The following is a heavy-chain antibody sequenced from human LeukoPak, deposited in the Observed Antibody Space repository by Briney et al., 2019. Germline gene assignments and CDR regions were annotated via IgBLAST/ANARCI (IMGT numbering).Heavy chain of an antibody. Sequence: GGSLRLSCAASGFIVSRNYMSWVRQAPGKGLEWVSVIYTGGSTYYADSVKGRFTISRDNSKNTVYLQMSSLRAEDTAVYYCAKEGDCSTTSCLTGGLDVWGKGTTVTVSS. CDR2: IYTGGST. CDR3: AKEGDCSTTSCLTGGLDV. CDR1: GFIVSRNY. D-gene: IGHD2-2*01. J-gene: IGHJ6*04. V-gene: IGHV3-53*01.